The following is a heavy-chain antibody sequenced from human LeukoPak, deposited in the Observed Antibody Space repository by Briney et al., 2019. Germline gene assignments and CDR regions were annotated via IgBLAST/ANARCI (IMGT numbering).Heavy chain of an antibody. CDR3: ARTILRFTGEFDI. D-gene: IGHD1-26*01. V-gene: IGHV4-30-4*01. J-gene: IGHJ3*02. CDR1: GGSISSGDYY. CDR2: IYYSGST. Sequence: SQTLSLTCTVSGGSISSGDYYWSWIRQPPGKGLEWIGYIYYSGSTYYNPSLKSRVTISVDTSKNQFSLKLSSVTAADTAVYCCARTILRFTGEFDIWGQGTMVTVSS.